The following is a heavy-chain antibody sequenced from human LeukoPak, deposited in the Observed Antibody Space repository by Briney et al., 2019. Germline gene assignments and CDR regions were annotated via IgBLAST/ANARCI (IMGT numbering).Heavy chain of an antibody. Sequence: SETLSLTCTVSGGSISSYYWSWIRQPPGKGLEWIGYIYYSGSTNYNPSLKSRVTISVDTSKNQFSLKLSSVTAADTAVYYCARELNTYYYDSSSPHDAFDIWGQGTMVTVSS. CDR1: GGSISSYY. CDR2: IYYSGST. D-gene: IGHD3-22*01. V-gene: IGHV4-59*01. CDR3: ARELNTYYYDSSSPHDAFDI. J-gene: IGHJ3*02.